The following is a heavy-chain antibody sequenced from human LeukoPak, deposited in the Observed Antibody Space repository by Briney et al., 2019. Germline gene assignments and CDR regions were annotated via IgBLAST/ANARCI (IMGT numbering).Heavy chain of an antibody. Sequence: ASVKVSCKASGYNFTNYGINWVRQAPGQGLEWMGWINPNSGTTAYAQKFQGRVTITRNTSISTAYMELSSLRSEDTAVYYCAREDYYDSGSIDYWGQGSLVTVSS. D-gene: IGHD3-22*01. CDR1: GYNFTNYG. CDR3: AREDYYDSGSIDY. J-gene: IGHJ4*02. V-gene: IGHV1-8*03. CDR2: INPNSGTT.